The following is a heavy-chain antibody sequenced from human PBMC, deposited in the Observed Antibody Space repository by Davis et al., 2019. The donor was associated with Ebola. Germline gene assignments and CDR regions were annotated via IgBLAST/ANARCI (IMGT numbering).Heavy chain of an antibody. D-gene: IGHD6-6*01. Sequence: GGSLRLSCAASGFTFSNYGMNWVRQAPGKGLEWVSGIRDSGGSTHYADSVKGRFTISRDNSKNTLYLQMNSLRAEDTAIYYCAKGGGTSSSDFRRTWGQGTLVTVSS. CDR1: GFTFSNYG. CDR3: AKGGGTSSSDFRRT. J-gene: IGHJ5*02. CDR2: IRDSGGST. V-gene: IGHV3-23*01.